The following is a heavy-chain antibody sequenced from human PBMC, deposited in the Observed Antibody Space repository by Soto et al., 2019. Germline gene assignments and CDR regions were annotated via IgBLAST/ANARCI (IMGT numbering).Heavy chain of an antibody. D-gene: IGHD3-3*01. J-gene: IGHJ6*02. Sequence: GSLRLSCAASGFTVSSNYMSWVRQAPGKGLELVSVIYSGGSTYYADSVKGRLTISRDNSKNTLYLQMNSLRAEDTAVYYCARVGYDSSYGMDVWGQGTTVTVSS. V-gene: IGHV3-53*01. CDR2: IYSGGST. CDR1: GFTVSSNY. CDR3: ARVGYDSSYGMDV.